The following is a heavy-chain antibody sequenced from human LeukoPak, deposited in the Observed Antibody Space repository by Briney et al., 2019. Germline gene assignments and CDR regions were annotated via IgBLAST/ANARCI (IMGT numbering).Heavy chain of an antibody. V-gene: IGHV4-34*01. CDR3: ARGHHGRLEGYGVDV. J-gene: IGHJ6*02. CDR2: INHSGST. CDR1: GGSFSGYY. Sequence: SETLSLTCAVYGGSFSGYYWSWIRQPPGKGLEWIGEINHSGSTNYNPSLKSRVTISVDTSKNQFSLKLSSVTAADTAVYYCARGHHGRLEGYGVDVWGQGTTVTVSS. D-gene: IGHD1-1*01.